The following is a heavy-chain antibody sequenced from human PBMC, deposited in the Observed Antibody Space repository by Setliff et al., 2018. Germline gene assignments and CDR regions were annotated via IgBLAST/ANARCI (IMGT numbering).Heavy chain of an antibody. J-gene: IGHJ4*02. D-gene: IGHD1-26*01. V-gene: IGHV2-5*02. CDR1: GLLFPTDSVG. CDR3: ARRRGGTYGFDYFDS. Sequence: SGPTLVNPTQTLTLTCTFSGLLFPTDSVGVGWIRQSPGKALEWLALIYWDDDKRYRPSLKKRLTISRDASKNQVVLTMTNMDPVDTATYYCARRRGGTYGFDYFDSWGQGTLVTVSS. CDR2: IYWDDDK.